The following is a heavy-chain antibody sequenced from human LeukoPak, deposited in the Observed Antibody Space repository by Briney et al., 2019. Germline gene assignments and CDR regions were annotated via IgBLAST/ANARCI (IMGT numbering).Heavy chain of an antibody. CDR3: ARDMGWYFDL. D-gene: IGHD3-10*01. Sequence: GGSLRLSCAASGFTFSSYAMHWVRQAPGKGLEWVAVISYDGSNKYYADSVKGRFTISRDNSKNTLYLQMNSLRAEDTAVYYCARDMGWYFDLWGRGTLVTVSS. V-gene: IGHV3-30-3*01. J-gene: IGHJ2*01. CDR2: ISYDGSNK. CDR1: GFTFSSYA.